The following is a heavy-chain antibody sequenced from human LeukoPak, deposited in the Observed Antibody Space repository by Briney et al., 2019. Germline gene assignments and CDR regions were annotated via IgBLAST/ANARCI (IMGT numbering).Heavy chain of an antibody. V-gene: IGHV3-15*01. J-gene: IGHJ2*01. CDR1: GFSLSNAW. D-gene: IGHD4-17*01. CDR3: TTYKVTTAFDL. CDR2: IKSKIDGETT. Sequence: GGSLRLSCAASGFSLSNAWMTWVRQAPGKGLEWVGRIKSKIDGETTDYTEPVKGRFTISRDVSKNTLYLQMNSLKSEDTAVYYCTTYKVTTAFDLWGRGTLVTVSS.